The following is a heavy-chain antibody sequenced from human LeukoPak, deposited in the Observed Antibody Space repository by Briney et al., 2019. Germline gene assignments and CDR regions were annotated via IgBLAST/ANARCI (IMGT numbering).Heavy chain of an antibody. J-gene: IGHJ6*02. CDR1: GGSITSSSYY. Sequence: SETLSLTCTVSGGSITSSSYYWAWIRQPPGKGLEWIGSMYYSGSTYYNPSLQSRVTISVDTSKNQFSLKLRFVTAADTAVYYCSYGMDTWGQGTTVTVSS. V-gene: IGHV4-39*01. CDR2: MYYSGST. CDR3: SYGMDT.